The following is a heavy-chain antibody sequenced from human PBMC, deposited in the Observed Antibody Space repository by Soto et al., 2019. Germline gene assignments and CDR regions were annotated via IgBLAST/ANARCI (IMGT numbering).Heavy chain of an antibody. CDR2: IIPILNIV. CDR1: GSTFSTYT. CDR3: ATVEGTALVTDL. J-gene: IGHJ4*02. Sequence: QVHPVQSGAEVKKPGSSVKVSCKSSGSTFSTYTITWVRQAPGQGLELMGRIIPILNIVNYAQKFQGRVTMTADISTTTAYMELSSLRSEDTAVYYFATVEGTALVTDLWGQGTLVTVS. D-gene: IGHD5-18*01. V-gene: IGHV1-69*02.